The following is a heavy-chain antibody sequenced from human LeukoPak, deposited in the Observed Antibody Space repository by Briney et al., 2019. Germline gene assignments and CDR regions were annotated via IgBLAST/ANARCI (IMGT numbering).Heavy chain of an antibody. CDR1: GFTFSDYY. Sequence: GGSLRLSCAASGFTFSDYYMSWIRQAPGKGLEWVSYISSSGSTIYYADSVKGRFTISRDNAKNSLYPQMNSLRAEDTAVYYCARIKRVLRYFDWLFLFDYWGQGTLVTVSS. D-gene: IGHD3-9*01. CDR3: ARIKRVLRYFDWLFLFDY. CDR2: ISSSGSTI. J-gene: IGHJ4*02. V-gene: IGHV3-11*01.